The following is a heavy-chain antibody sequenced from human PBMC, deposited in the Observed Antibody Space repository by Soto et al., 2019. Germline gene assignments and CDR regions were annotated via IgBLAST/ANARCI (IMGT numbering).Heavy chain of an antibody. CDR1: GYTFTSYG. J-gene: IGHJ3*02. CDR3: ARDSPSSCYYNRDAFDI. V-gene: IGHV1-18*01. CDR2: ISAYNGNT. D-gene: IGHD3-22*01. Sequence: ASVKVTCKDSGYTFTSYGISWVRQAPGQGLEWMGWISAYNGNTNYAQKLQGRVTMTTDTSTSTAYMELRSLRSDGTAVYYCARDSPSSCYYNRDAFDIWGQGTMVTVSS.